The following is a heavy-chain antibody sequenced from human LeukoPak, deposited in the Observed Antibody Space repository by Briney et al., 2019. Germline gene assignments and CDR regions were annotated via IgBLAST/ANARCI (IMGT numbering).Heavy chain of an antibody. D-gene: IGHD1-26*01. CDR1: GFTFDDYA. CDR3: ARVKSQESGSYFYGMDV. J-gene: IGHJ6*02. CDR2: IYSGGST. Sequence: GRSLRLSCAASGFTFDDYAMHWVRQAPGKGLEWVSVIYSGGSTYYADSVKGRFTISRDNSKNTLYLQMNSLRAEDTAVYYCARVKSQESGSYFYGMDVWGQGTTVTVSS. V-gene: IGHV3-66*01.